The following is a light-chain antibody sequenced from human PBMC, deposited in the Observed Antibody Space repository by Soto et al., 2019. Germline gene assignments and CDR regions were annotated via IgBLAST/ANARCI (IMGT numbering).Light chain of an antibody. CDR2: TAC. CDR1: QNINTY. CDR3: QQTSAAPFT. V-gene: IGKV1-39*01. J-gene: IGKJ3*01. Sequence: DIQMTQSPSSLSASVGDRVTITCRASQNINTYLNWYQQRPGQAPQLLIFTACSFQGGVPARFSASGSRTDFTLTISSLQPDDFATYYCQQTSAAPFTFGPGTKVDIK.